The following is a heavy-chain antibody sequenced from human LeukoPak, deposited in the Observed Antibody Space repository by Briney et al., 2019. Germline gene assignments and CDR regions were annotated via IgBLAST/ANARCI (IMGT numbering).Heavy chain of an antibody. D-gene: IGHD4-11*01. CDR2: IYHSGST. V-gene: IGHV4-38-2*01. CDR3: ARSSMTTVYY. J-gene: IGHJ4*02. CDR1: GYSISSGYY. Sequence: SETLSLTCAVSGYSISSGYYWGWIRQPPGKGLEWIGSIYHSGSTYYNPSLKSRVTISVDTSKNQFSLKLSSVTAADTAVCYCARSSMTTVYYWGQRTLVTVSS.